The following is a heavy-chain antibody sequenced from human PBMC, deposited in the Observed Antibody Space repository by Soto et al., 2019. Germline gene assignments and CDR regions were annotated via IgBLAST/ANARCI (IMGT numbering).Heavy chain of an antibody. V-gene: IGHV1-8*01. J-gene: IGHJ4*02. D-gene: IGHD2-2*01. CDR2: MNPYSGNA. Sequence: SVKGSCKTSGYTFTSHDINWCRQATVQGLEWMGWMNPYSGNAGYAPKFQGRVTITADKSTSTAYMELNSLRSEDTAVYYCAGRCDGTNCLGHFDYWGQGTLVTVSS. CDR1: GYTFTSHD. CDR3: AGRCDGTNCLGHFDY.